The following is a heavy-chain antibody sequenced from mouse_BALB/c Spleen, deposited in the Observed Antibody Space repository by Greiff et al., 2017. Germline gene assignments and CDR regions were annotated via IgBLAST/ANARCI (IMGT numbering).Heavy chain of an antibody. CDR2: INPSSGYT. CDR1: GYTFTSYT. CDR3: ARRDYYAMDY. J-gene: IGHJ4*01. V-gene: IGHV1-4*01. Sequence: LQESGAELARPGASVKMSCKASGYTFTSYTMHWVKQRPGQGLEWIGYINPSSGYTNYNQKFKDKATLTADKSSSTAYMQLSSLTSEDSAVYYCARRDYYAMDYWGQGTSVTVSS.